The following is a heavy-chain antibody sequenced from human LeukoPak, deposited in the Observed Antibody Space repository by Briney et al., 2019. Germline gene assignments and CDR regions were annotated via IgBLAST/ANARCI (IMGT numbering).Heavy chain of an antibody. CDR3: ARVLEDYDFWSGYPYYFDY. CDR1: GGSISSYY. Sequence: SGTLSLTCTVSGGSISSYYWSWIRQPPGKGLEWIGYIYYSGSTNYNPSLKSRVTISVDTSKNQFSLKLSSVTAADTAVYYCARVLEDYDFWSGYPYYFDYWGQGTLVTVSS. V-gene: IGHV4-59*01. D-gene: IGHD3-3*01. J-gene: IGHJ4*02. CDR2: IYYSGST.